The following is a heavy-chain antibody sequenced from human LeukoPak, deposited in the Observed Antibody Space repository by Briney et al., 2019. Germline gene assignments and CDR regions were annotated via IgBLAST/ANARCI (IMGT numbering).Heavy chain of an antibody. Sequence: SEALSHTRTVSGGSLSSYFWSWIRPPPRKGLEWVGYIYYSGSTNYNPSLKSRVTISVDTSKNQFSLKLSSVTAADTAVYCCARDRYGSGSSFDYLGQGTLVTVSS. D-gene: IGHD3-10*01. V-gene: IGHV4-59*01. J-gene: IGHJ4*02. CDR1: GGSLSSYF. CDR2: IYYSGST. CDR3: ARDRYGSGSSFDY.